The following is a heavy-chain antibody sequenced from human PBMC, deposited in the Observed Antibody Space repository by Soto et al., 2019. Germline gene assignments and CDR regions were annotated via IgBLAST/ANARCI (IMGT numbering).Heavy chain of an antibody. CDR2: IKQDGSEK. CDR1: GFTFSSYW. V-gene: IGHV3-7*01. D-gene: IGHD4-17*01. Sequence: EVQLVESGGGLVQPGGSLRLSCAASGFTFSSYWMSWVRQAPGRGLEWVANIKQDGSEKYYVDSVKGRFTISRDNAKNSLYLQMNSLRAEDTAVYYCAILSDYKGLDYWGQGTLVTVSS. CDR3: AILSDYKGLDY. J-gene: IGHJ4*02.